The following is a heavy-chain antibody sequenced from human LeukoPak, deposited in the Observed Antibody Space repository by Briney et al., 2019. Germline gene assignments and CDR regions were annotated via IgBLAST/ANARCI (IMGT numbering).Heavy chain of an antibody. D-gene: IGHD6-19*01. V-gene: IGHV3-23*01. CDR1: GFTFSSYA. CDR3: AKSPHEWLIIESDY. Sequence: PGGSLRLSCAASGFTFSSYAMNWVRQAPGKGLEWVSTINNGGDNTYYADSVKGRFTISRDNSKNTLYLQMNSLRAEDAAVYYCAKSPHEWLIIESDYWGQGTLVIVSS. J-gene: IGHJ4*02. CDR2: INNGGDNT.